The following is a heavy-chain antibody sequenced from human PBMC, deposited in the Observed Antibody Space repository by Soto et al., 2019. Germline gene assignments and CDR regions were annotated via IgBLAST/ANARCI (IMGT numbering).Heavy chain of an antibody. J-gene: IGHJ4*02. Sequence: QVQLVESGGGVVQPGRSLRLSCAASGFTFSSYGMHWVRQAPGKGLEWVAVISYDGSNKYYADSVKGRFTISRDNSKNTLYLQMNSLRAEDTAVYYCARTDRVAVAGEFDYWGQGTLVTVSS. D-gene: IGHD6-19*01. CDR3: ARTDRVAVAGEFDY. V-gene: IGHV3-30*03. CDR1: GFTFSSYG. CDR2: ISYDGSNK.